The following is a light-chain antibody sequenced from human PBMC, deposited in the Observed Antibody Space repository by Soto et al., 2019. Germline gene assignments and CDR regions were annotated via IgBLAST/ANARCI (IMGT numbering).Light chain of an antibody. CDR3: RSYTSSSTHVV. CDR2: DVS. Sequence: QSALTQPASVSGSPGQSITISCTGTSSDVGGYNYVSWYQQHPGKAPKLMIYDVSNRPSGVSNRFSGSKSGNTASLTISGPQAEDEADYYCRSYTSSSTHVVFGGGTQLTVL. V-gene: IGLV2-14*01. J-gene: IGLJ2*01. CDR1: SSDVGGYNY.